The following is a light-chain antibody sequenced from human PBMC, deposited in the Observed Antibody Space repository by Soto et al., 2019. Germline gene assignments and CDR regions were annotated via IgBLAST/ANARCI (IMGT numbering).Light chain of an antibody. CDR1: QTISSW. Sequence: DIQMTQSPSTLSASVGDRVTITCRASQTISSWLAGYQQKPGKAPNLLIYKASSLVSGVPSRFSGSGSGTEFTLTISSLQPDDFAAYYCQQYSSYSYTFGQGTKLKIK. J-gene: IGKJ2*01. CDR2: KAS. CDR3: QQYSSYSYT. V-gene: IGKV1-5*03.